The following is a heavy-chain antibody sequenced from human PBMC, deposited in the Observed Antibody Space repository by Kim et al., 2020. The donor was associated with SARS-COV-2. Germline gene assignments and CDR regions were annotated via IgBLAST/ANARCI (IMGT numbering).Heavy chain of an antibody. CDR2: FDPEVGET. Sequence: ASVKVSCKVSGYTLTELSMHWVRQAPGKGLEWMGGFDPEVGETIYAQKFQGRVTMTEDTSTDTAYMELSSLRSEDTAEYYWATGQTIVVVPAAIRSYYYYYGMDVWGQGTTVTVSS. J-gene: IGHJ6*02. CDR1: GYTLTELS. CDR3: ATGQTIVVVPAAIRSYYYYYGMDV. D-gene: IGHD2-2*01. V-gene: IGHV1-24*01.